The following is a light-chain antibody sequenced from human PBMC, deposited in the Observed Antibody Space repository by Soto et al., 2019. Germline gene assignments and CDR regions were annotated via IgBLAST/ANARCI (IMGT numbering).Light chain of an antibody. Sequence: AIRMTQSPSSFSASTGDRVTITCLASQDISSYLAWYQQKPGKAPKVLIYAASTLQIGVPSRFSGSGSGTDFTLNISGLQSEDFATYYCQQYHTYPPLTFGGGTKVEIK. V-gene: IGKV1-8*01. CDR2: AAS. CDR3: QQYHTYPPLT. CDR1: QDISSY. J-gene: IGKJ4*01.